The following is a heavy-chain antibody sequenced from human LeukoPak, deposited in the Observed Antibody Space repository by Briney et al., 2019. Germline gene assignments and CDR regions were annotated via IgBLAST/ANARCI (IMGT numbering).Heavy chain of an antibody. CDR3: ASPPLEYCSGGSCYSYFQH. J-gene: IGHJ1*01. Sequence: SVKVSCKASGGTFSSYAISWVRQAPGQGLEWMGGIIPICGTANYAQKLQGRVTITADESTSTAYMKLSSMRSEDTAVYYCASPPLEYCSGGSCYSYFQHWGQGTLVTVSS. CDR1: GGTFSSYA. CDR2: IIPICGTA. V-gene: IGHV1-69*13. D-gene: IGHD2-15*01.